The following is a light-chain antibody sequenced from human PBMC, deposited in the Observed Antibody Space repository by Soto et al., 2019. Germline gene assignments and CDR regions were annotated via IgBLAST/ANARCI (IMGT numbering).Light chain of an antibody. CDR3: SSYTTSSTVV. J-gene: IGLJ2*01. V-gene: IGLV2-14*01. Sequence: SVLTQPASVSGSPGQSITISCTGTSSDVGGYNYVSWYQQHPGKAPKLMIYEVSYWPSGVSNRFSGSKSGNTASLTISGLQAEDEAYYYCSSYTTSSTVVFGGGTKVTVL. CDR2: EVS. CDR1: SSDVGGYNY.